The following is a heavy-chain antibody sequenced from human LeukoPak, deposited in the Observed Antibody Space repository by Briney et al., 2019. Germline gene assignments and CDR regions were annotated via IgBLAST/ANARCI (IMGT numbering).Heavy chain of an antibody. J-gene: IGHJ1*01. CDR3: ASHSSGWTEYFQH. CDR1: GFTFSSYG. D-gene: IGHD6-19*01. CDR2: IWYDGSNK. V-gene: IGHV3-33*01. Sequence: PGGSLRLSCAASGFTFSSYGMHWVRQAPGKGLEWVAVIWYDGSNKYYADSVKGRFTISRDNSKNTLYLQMNSLRAEDTAVYYCASHSSGWTEYFQHWGQGTLVTVSS.